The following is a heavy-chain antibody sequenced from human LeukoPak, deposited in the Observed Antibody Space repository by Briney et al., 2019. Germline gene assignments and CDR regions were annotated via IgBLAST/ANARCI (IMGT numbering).Heavy chain of an antibody. CDR1: GFTFITYW. CDR3: AKDLQYYYDSSGVDY. D-gene: IGHD3-22*01. V-gene: IGHV3-74*01. Sequence: GGSLRLSCVDSGFTFITYWMHWVRQAPGKGLEWVSRINTDGTIITYADSVKGRFTVSRDNAKGTLYLQMNSLRAEDTAVYYCAKDLQYYYDSSGVDYWGQGTLVTVSS. CDR2: INTDGTII. J-gene: IGHJ4*02.